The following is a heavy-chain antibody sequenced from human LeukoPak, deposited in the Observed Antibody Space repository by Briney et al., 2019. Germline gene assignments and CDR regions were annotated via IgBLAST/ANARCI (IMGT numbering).Heavy chain of an antibody. Sequence: GGSLRLSCAASGFTFSTYNMNWVRHAPGKGLEWISSITSSSSYIYYADSVKGRFTISRDNAKNSMYLQMNSLRADDTAVYYCARDHHRRLYDSQARDTFDIWGQGTMVTVSS. V-gene: IGHV3-21*01. CDR2: ITSSSSYI. D-gene: IGHD3-22*01. CDR3: ARDHHRRLYDSQARDTFDI. CDR1: GFTFSTYN. J-gene: IGHJ3*02.